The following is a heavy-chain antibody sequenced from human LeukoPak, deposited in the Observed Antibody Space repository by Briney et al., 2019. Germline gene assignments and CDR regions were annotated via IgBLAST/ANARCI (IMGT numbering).Heavy chain of an antibody. CDR1: GGTFSSYA. Sequence: SVKVSCKASGGTFSSYAISWVRQAPGQGLEWMGGIIPIFGTANYAQKFQGRVTITTDESTSTAYMELSSLRSEDTAVYYCARSKFSGDLWSGYYRAGDYYYYMDVWGKGTTVTVSS. CDR2: IIPIFGTA. CDR3: ARSKFSGDLWSGYYRAGDYYYYMDV. J-gene: IGHJ6*03. D-gene: IGHD3-3*01. V-gene: IGHV1-69*05.